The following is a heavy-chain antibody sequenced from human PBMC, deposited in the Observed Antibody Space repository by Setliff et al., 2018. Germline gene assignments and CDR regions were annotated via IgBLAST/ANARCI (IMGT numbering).Heavy chain of an antibody. V-gene: IGHV5-51*01. CDR1: GYTFTNYW. D-gene: IGHD1-26*01. CDR3: ARVGVTGYYFDY. J-gene: IGHJ4*02. Sequence: GESLKTSCQGSGYTFTNYWIGWVRQMPGKGLEWMGLIYPGDSDTRYSPSFRGQVTISADRSIRTAYLQWSSLKASDTAIYYCARVGVTGYYFDYWGQGTLVTVSS. CDR2: IYPGDSDT.